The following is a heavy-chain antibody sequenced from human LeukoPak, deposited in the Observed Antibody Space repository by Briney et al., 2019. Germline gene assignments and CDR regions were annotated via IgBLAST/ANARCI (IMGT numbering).Heavy chain of an antibody. V-gene: IGHV3-30*18. CDR3: AKGYCSGGSCYSLFYYFDY. J-gene: IGHJ4*02. CDR1: GFTFSSYG. Sequence: GGSLRLSCAASGFTFSSYGMHWVRQAPGKGLEWVAVISYDGSNKYYADSVKGRFTISRDNSKNTLYLQMNSLRAEDTAAYYCAKGYCSGGSCYSLFYYFDYWGQGTLVTVSS. D-gene: IGHD2-15*01. CDR2: ISYDGSNK.